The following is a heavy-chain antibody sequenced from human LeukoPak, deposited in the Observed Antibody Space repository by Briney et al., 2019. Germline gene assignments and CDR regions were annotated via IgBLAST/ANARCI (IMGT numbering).Heavy chain of an antibody. V-gene: IGHV1-69*05. J-gene: IGHJ5*02. CDR1: GGTFSSYA. Sequence: GASVKVSCKASGGTFSSYAISWVRQAPGQGLEWMGRIIPIFGTANYAQKFQGRVTITTDESTSTAYMELSSLRSEDTAVYYCAKDPPYDYGDYESWFDPWGQGTLVTVSS. CDR2: IIPIFGTA. D-gene: IGHD4-17*01. CDR3: AKDPPYDYGDYESWFDP.